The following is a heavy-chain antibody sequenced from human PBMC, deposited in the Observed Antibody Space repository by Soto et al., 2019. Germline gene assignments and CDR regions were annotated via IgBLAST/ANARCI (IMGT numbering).Heavy chain of an antibody. J-gene: IGHJ5*02. Sequence: QVQLVQSGAEVKKPGASVKVSCKASGYNFTSYGISWVRQAPGQGLEWMGWISAYNGNTNYAQKLQGRVTMTTNTSTSTAYMELRSLRSDDTAGYYCARASRSPPLGWFDPWGQGTLVTVSS. CDR3: ARASRSPPLGWFDP. CDR2: ISAYNGNT. V-gene: IGHV1-18*04. D-gene: IGHD6-6*01. CDR1: GYNFTSYG.